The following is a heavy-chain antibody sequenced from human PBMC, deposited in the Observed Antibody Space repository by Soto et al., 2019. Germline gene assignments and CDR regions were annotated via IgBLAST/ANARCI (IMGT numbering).Heavy chain of an antibody. D-gene: IGHD2-2*01. CDR2: IYPGDSDT. V-gene: IGHV5-51*01. Sequence: GESLKISCKGSGFTFTSYWIAWVRQMPGKGLEWMGIIYPGDSDTSYSPSFRGQVTISADKSINTAYLHWSSLKASDTAIYYCAKHEGYCSTTTCSNFDYWGQGTLVTVSS. CDR1: GFTFTSYW. CDR3: AKHEGYCSTTTCSNFDY. J-gene: IGHJ4*02.